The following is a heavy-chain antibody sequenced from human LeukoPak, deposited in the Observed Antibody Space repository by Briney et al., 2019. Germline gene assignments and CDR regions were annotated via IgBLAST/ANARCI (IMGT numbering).Heavy chain of an antibody. V-gene: IGHV1-69*02. CDR1: GYTFTGYY. D-gene: IGHD3-22*01. CDR2: IIPILGIG. CDR3: ARATNYYDSSGYYPDY. Sequence: SVKVSCKASGYTFTGYYMHWVRQAPGQGLEWMGRIIPILGIGNYAQKFQGRVTITADKSTSTAYMELSSLRSEDTAVYYCARATNYYDSSGYYPDYWGQGTLVTVSS. J-gene: IGHJ4*02.